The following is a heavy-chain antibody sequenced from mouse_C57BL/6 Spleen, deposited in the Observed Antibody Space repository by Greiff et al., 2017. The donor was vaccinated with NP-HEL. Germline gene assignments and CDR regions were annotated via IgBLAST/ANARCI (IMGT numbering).Heavy chain of an antibody. CDR2: IYPGSGST. Sequence: QVQLKQPGAELVKPGASVKMSCKASGYTFTSYWITWVKQRPGQGLEWIGDIYPGSGSTNYNEKFKSKATLTVDTSSSTAYMQLSSLTSEDSAVYYCARVEPQLGRSYWGQGTTLTVSS. J-gene: IGHJ2*01. D-gene: IGHD4-1*02. CDR3: ARVEPQLGRSY. V-gene: IGHV1-55*01. CDR1: GYTFTSYW.